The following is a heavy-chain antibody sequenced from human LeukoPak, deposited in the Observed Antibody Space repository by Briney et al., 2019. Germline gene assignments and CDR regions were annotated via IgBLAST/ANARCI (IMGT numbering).Heavy chain of an antibody. CDR2: IIPIFGTA. V-gene: IGHV1-69*05. J-gene: IGHJ4*02. CDR1: GGTFSSYA. Sequence: ASVKVSCKASGGTFSSYAISWARQAPGQGLEWMGGIIPIFGTANYAQKFQGRVTITTDESTSTAYMELSSLRSEDTAVYCCATINWNYSIGFEYWGQGTLVTVSS. CDR3: ATINWNYSIGFEY. D-gene: IGHD1-7*01.